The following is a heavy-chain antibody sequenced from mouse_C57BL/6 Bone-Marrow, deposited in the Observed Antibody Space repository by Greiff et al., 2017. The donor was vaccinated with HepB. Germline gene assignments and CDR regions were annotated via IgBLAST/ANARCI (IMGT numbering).Heavy chain of an antibody. CDR2: INPGSGGT. Sequence: QVQLKQSGAELVRPGTSVKVSCKASGYAFTNYLIEWVKQRPGQGLEWIGVINPGSGGTNYNEKFKGKATLTADKSSSTAYMQLSSLTSEDSAVYFCARSLYLLLRSYAMDYWGQGTSVTVSS. D-gene: IGHD1-1*01. V-gene: IGHV1-54*01. CDR3: ARSLYLLLRSYAMDY. CDR1: GYAFTNYL. J-gene: IGHJ4*01.